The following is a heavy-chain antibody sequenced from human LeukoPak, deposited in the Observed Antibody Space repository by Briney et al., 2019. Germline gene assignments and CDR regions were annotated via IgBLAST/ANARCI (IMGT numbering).Heavy chain of an antibody. J-gene: IGHJ4*02. CDR2: ISYDGSKK. V-gene: IGHV3-30*03. D-gene: IGHD5-24*01. CDR1: GFTFNNYG. Sequence: PGKSLRLSCAASGFTFNNYGMHWVRQAPGKGLEWVAVISYDGSKKYYADSVKGRFTISRDNSKNTLYLQMNSLRAEDTAVYYCERGEMATIWSQGFDYWGQGTLVTVSS. CDR3: ERGEMATIWSQGFDY.